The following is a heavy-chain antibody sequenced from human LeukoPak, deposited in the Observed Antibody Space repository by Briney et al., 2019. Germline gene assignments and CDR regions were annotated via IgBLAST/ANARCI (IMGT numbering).Heavy chain of an antibody. CDR3: VKDRGVLRYFDWLPSLDY. Sequence: GGSLRLSCSASGFTFSSYAMHWVRQAPGKGLEYVSANSSNGGSTYYADSVKGRFTISRDNSKNTLYLQMSSLRAEDTAVYYCVKDRGVLRYFDWLPSLDYWGQGTLVTVPS. V-gene: IGHV3-64D*06. J-gene: IGHJ4*02. CDR1: GFTFSSYA. D-gene: IGHD3-9*01. CDR2: NSSNGGST.